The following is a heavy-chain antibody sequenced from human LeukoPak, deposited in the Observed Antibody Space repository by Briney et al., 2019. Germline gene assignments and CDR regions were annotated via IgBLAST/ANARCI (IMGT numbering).Heavy chain of an antibody. Sequence: KPSEALSLTCAVYGGSFSGYYWSWLRQPPGKGLEWIGEINHSGSTNYNPSLKSRVTISVDTSKNQFSLKLSSVTAADTAVYYCARVEDCSSTSCYPLVDYWGQGTLVTVSS. D-gene: IGHD2-2*01. CDR1: GGSFSGYY. J-gene: IGHJ4*02. CDR2: INHSGST. V-gene: IGHV4-34*01. CDR3: ARVEDCSSTSCYPLVDY.